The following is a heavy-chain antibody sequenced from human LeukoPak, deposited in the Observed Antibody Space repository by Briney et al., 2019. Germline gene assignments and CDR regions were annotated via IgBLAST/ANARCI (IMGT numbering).Heavy chain of an antibody. CDR3: AKPDIYDFWSGLKLPHFDY. CDR2: IRYDGSNK. D-gene: IGHD3-3*01. CDR1: GFTFSSYG. J-gene: IGHJ4*02. Sequence: PGGSLRLSCAASGFTFSSYGMHWVRQAPGKGLEWVAFIRYDGSNKYYADSVKGRFTISRDNSKNTLYLQMNSLRAEDTAVYYCAKPDIYDFWSGLKLPHFDYWGQGTLDTVSS. V-gene: IGHV3-30*02.